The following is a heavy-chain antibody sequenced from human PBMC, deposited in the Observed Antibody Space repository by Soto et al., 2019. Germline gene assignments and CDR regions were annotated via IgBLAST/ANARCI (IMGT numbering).Heavy chain of an antibody. Sequence: QVQLQESGPGLVKPSETLSLTCTVSGGSISSYYWSWIRQPPGKGLEWIGYIYYSGSTNYNPSLKSRVTISVDTSKNQFSLKLSSVTAADTAVYYCARDHGSSIFDYWGRGTLVTVSS. V-gene: IGHV4-59*01. CDR2: IYYSGST. J-gene: IGHJ4*02. D-gene: IGHD6-6*01. CDR3: ARDHGSSIFDY. CDR1: GGSISSYY.